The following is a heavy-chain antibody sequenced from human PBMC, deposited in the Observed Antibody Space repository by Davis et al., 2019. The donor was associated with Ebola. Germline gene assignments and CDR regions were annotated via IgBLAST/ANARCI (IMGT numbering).Heavy chain of an antibody. CDR1: GFTFGDYA. D-gene: IGHD6-19*01. Sequence: GESLKISCTASGFTFGDYAMSWFRQAPGKGLEWVGFIRSKPYGGTTEYAASVKGRFTISRDDSKTIASLQMNSLKTEDTAVYYCARVDSSGSYYYYYMDVWGKGTTVTVSS. V-gene: IGHV3-49*03. CDR2: IRSKPYGGTT. CDR3: ARVDSSGSYYYYYMDV. J-gene: IGHJ6*03.